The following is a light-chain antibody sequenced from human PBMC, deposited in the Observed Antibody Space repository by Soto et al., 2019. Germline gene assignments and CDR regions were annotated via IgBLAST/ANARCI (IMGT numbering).Light chain of an antibody. CDR1: QDISNY. Sequence: DIQMTQSPSSLSASVGDRVTITCQASQDISNYLNWYQHKPGRAPKLLIYHASYLEAGVPSRFSGSGSGTDFTFTISILQPEDIATYYFQQYENLPPTFGQVTNLEIK. V-gene: IGKV1-33*01. CDR3: QQYENLPPT. J-gene: IGKJ2*01. CDR2: HAS.